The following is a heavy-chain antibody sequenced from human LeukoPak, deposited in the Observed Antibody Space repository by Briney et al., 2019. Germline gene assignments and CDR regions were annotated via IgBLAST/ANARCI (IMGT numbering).Heavy chain of an antibody. Sequence: GGSLRLSCSASGFTFSSYAMHWVRQAPGKGLEYVSAISSNGGSTYYADSVKGRFTISRDNSKDTLYLQMNSLRAEDTAVYYCAKTRPLDSSSWSHGDYWGQGTLVTVSS. CDR2: ISSNGGST. V-gene: IGHV3-64*04. J-gene: IGHJ4*02. CDR1: GFTFSSYA. CDR3: AKTRPLDSSSWSHGDY. D-gene: IGHD6-13*01.